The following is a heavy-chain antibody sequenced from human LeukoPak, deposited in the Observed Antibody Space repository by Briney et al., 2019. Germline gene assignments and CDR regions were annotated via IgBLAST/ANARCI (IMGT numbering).Heavy chain of an antibody. CDR2: ITAYNGNT. CDR1: GYSFTNYG. Sequence: ASVKVSCKASGYSFTNYGISWLRQAPGQGLEWMGWITAYNGNTKYAQNLQGRVTMTTDTSTSTAYMDLRSLRSDDTAVYYCARAATAYSGLIDYWGQGTLVTVSS. D-gene: IGHD2-21*01. V-gene: IGHV1-18*01. CDR3: ARAATAYSGLIDY. J-gene: IGHJ4*02.